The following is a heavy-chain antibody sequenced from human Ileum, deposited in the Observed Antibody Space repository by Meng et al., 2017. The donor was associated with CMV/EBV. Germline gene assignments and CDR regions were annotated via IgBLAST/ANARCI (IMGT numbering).Heavy chain of an antibody. CDR3: ARAEADTGNFEY. CDR1: DGSISYYY. CDR2: ISSSGSI. V-gene: IGHV4-4*07. Sequence: VQLHAPGPGLLKPSETLPLTCTVTDGSISYYYWSWIRQSADKGLEWIGRISSSGSINYNPSLESRLTLSVDTSKKQLSLKLSSVTAADTAVYYCARAEADTGNFEYWGQGTLVTASS. J-gene: IGHJ4*02. D-gene: IGHD6-19*01.